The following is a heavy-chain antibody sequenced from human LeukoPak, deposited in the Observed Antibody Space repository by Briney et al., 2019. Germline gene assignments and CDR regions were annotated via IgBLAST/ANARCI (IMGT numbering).Heavy chain of an antibody. D-gene: IGHD2-2*01. J-gene: IGHJ4*02. CDR3: ARLRPLLYCSSTSCLNFDY. V-gene: IGHV4-39*01. Sequence: PSETLSLTCTVSGGSISSSSYYWGWIRQPPGRGLEWIGSIYYSGSTYYNPSLKSRVTISVDTSKNQFSLKLSSVTAADTAVYYCARLRPLLYCSSTSCLNFDYWGQGTLVTVSS. CDR2: IYYSGST. CDR1: GGSISSSSYY.